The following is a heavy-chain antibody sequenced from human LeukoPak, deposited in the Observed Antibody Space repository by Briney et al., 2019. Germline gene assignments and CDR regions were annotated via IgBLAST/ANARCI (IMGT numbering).Heavy chain of an antibody. D-gene: IGHD2-2*01. V-gene: IGHV4-34*01. CDR3: ARVPRTTRLDY. J-gene: IGHJ4*02. Sequence: SETPSLTCAVYGGSFSGYYWSGIRQPPGKGLEWIGEINHSGSTNYNPSLKSRVTISVDTSKNQFSLKLSSVTAADTAVYYCARVPRTTRLDYWGQGTLVTVSS. CDR2: INHSGST. CDR1: GGSFSGYY.